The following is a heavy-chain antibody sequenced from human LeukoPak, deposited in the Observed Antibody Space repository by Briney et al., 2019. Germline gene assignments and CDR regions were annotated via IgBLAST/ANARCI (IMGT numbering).Heavy chain of an antibody. V-gene: IGHV1-3*01. CDR1: GYTFTSYA. Sequence: ASVKVSCKASGYTFTSYAMHWVRQAPGQRLEWMGWINAGNGNTKYSQKFQGRVTITRDTSASTAYMELSSLRSEDTAVYYCARDPITMIVVDNSLLRGYGMDVWGQGTTVTVSS. CDR2: INAGNGNT. CDR3: ARDPITMIVVDNSLLRGYGMDV. D-gene: IGHD3-22*01. J-gene: IGHJ6*02.